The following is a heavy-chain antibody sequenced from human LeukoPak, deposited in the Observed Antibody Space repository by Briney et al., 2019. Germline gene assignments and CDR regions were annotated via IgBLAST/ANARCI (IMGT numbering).Heavy chain of an antibody. CDR2: IYSGGST. CDR1: GFTVSSNY. Sequence: GGSLRLSCAASGFTVSSNYMSWVRQAPGKGLEWVSVIYSGGSTYYADSVKGRFTISRDNSKSTLYLQMNSLRAEDTAVYYCVKRPAFDIWGQGTMVTVSS. J-gene: IGHJ3*02. V-gene: IGHV3-53*01. CDR3: VKRPAFDI.